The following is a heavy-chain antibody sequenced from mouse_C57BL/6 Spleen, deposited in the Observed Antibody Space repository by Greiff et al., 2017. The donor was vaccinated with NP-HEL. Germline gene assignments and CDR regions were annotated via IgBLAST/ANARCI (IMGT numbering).Heavy chain of an antibody. J-gene: IGHJ2*01. D-gene: IGHD2-3*01. CDR3: ARRGNYDGYYY. CDR1: GYSITSGYY. CDR2: ISYDGSN. Sequence: EVKLMESGPGLVKPSQSLSLTCSVTGYSITSGYYWNWIRQFPGNKLEWMGYISYDGSNNYNPSLKNRISITRDTSKNQFFLKLNSVTTEDTATYYCARRGNYDGYYYWGQGTTLTVSS. V-gene: IGHV3-6*01.